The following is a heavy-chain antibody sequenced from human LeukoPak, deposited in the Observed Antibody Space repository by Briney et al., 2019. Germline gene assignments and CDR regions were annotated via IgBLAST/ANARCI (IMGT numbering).Heavy chain of an antibody. Sequence: GGSLRLSCAASGFTFSSYAMHWVRQAPGKGLEWVAVISYDGSNRYYADSVKGRFTISRDNSKNTLYLQMNSLRAEDTAVYYYARDRQQLGGDYFDYWGQGTLVTVSS. CDR1: GFTFSSYA. CDR2: ISYDGSNR. D-gene: IGHD6-13*01. J-gene: IGHJ4*02. V-gene: IGHV3-30*04. CDR3: ARDRQQLGGDYFDY.